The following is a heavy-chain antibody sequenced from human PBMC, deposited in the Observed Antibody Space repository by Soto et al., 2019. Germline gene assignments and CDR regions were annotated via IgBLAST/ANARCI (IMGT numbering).Heavy chain of an antibody. J-gene: IGHJ4*02. CDR2: INHSGST. D-gene: IGHD3-22*01. Sequence: SETLSLTCAVYGGSFSGYYWSWIRQPPGKGLEWIGEINHSGSTNYNPSLKSRVTISVDTSKNQFSLKLSSVTAADTAVYYCARGPSDSSGYYFSFDYWGQGTLVTVSS. CDR3: ARGPSDSSGYYFSFDY. CDR1: GGSFSGYY. V-gene: IGHV4-34*01.